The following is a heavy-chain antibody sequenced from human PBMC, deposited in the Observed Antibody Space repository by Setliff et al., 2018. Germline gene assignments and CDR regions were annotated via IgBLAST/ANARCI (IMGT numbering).Heavy chain of an antibody. V-gene: IGHV3-23*01. CDR3: AKVSGYYYDSSGYYPDY. D-gene: IGHD3-22*01. Sequence: GGSLSLSCAASGFTFSSYAMTWVRQAPGKGLECVSSISGSSSSTYYADSVKGRFTISRDNSEETLYLQMNSLGAEDTAVYYCAKVSGYYYDSSGYYPDYWGRGTLVTVSS. CDR2: ISGSSSST. J-gene: IGHJ4*02. CDR1: GFTFSSYA.